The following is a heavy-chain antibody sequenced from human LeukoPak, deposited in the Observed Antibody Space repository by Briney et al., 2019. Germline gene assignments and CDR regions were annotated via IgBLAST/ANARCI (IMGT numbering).Heavy chain of an antibody. V-gene: IGHV4-61*02. D-gene: IGHD1-26*01. CDR3: ARDLPIVGATSGWFDR. Sequence: SQTLSLTCTLSAGSLSSGSYYWGWLRQPAGTGLEWIGCIYTSGSTNYNPSLKSRFTISVDTSENQFSLKLSSVTAADTAVYYCARDLPIVGATSGWFDRWGQGTLVTVSS. CDR2: IYTSGST. CDR1: AGSLSSGSYY. J-gene: IGHJ5*02.